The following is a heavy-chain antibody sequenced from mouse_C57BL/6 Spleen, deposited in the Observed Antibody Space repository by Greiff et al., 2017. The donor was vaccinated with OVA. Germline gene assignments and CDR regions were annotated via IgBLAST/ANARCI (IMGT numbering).Heavy chain of an antibody. CDR1: GYSFTGYY. J-gene: IGHJ1*03. Sequence: EVQLQQSGPELVKPGASVKISCKASGYSFTGYYMNWVKQSPEKSLEWIGEINPSTGGTTYNQKFKAKATLTVDKSSSTAYMQLKSLTSEDSAVYDCASTHYEYRGYFDVWGTGTTVTVSS. D-gene: IGHD2-4*01. V-gene: IGHV1-42*01. CDR2: INPSTGGT. CDR3: ASTHYEYRGYFDV.